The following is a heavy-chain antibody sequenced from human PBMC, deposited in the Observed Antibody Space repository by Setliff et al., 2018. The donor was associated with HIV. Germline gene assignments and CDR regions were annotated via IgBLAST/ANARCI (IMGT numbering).Heavy chain of an antibody. CDR1: GYSFTKFW. V-gene: IGHV5-51*01. CDR3: ARHGGYNPLDY. D-gene: IGHD5-12*01. CDR2: IFPGDSDT. Sequence: GESLKISCQASGYSFTKFWIGWVRQMPGKGLEWMGLIFPGDSDTRYSPSFQGQVTISADKSISTAYLQWSSLKASDTAMYYCARHGGYNPLDYWGQGTLVTVSS. J-gene: IGHJ4*02.